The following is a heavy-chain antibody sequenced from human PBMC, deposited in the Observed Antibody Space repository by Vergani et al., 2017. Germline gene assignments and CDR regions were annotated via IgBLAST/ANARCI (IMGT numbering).Heavy chain of an antibody. CDR1: GYTFSNYY. CDR2: INPSGGHT. V-gene: IGHV1-46*03. Sequence: QVQVVQSGAEVKKSGASVKVSCKTSGYTFSNYYMHWVRQAPGQGLEWMGIINPSGGHTNYAQKFQGRVTMTRDTSTSTVYMELGSLGSEYTAIYYCARGDYGILTGYRYWGQGTLVTVSA. D-gene: IGHD3-9*01. J-gene: IGHJ4*02. CDR3: ARGDYGILTGYRY.